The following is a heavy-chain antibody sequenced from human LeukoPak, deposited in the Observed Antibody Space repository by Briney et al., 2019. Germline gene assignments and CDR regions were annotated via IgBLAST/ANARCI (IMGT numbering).Heavy chain of an antibody. J-gene: IGHJ5*02. V-gene: IGHV3-7*01. CDR3: ARDDCSSISCYHNWFDP. CDR1: GFTFSSYW. CDR2: IKQDGNEK. Sequence: GGSLRLSCAASGFTFSSYWMSWVRPASGKGLEWVANIKQDGNEKYYVDSVKGRFTISRDNAKNSLYLQMNSLRAEDTAVYYCARDDCSSISCYHNWFDPWGQGTLVTVSS. D-gene: IGHD2-2*01.